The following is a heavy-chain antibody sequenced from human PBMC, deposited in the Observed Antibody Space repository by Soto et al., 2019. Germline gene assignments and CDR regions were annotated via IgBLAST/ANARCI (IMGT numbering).Heavy chain of an antibody. J-gene: IGHJ4*02. Sequence: ASLKGSCKASGYTFTSYRISRVLQAPGQGLEWMGWISAYNGNTNYAQKLQGRVTMTTDKSKSKANMELRSLRSDDTAVYYCARDPGGYPFDYSGQGTLVTVSS. CDR2: ISAYNGNT. V-gene: IGHV1-18*01. D-gene: IGHD3-22*01. CDR3: ARDPGGYPFDY. CDR1: GYTFTSYR.